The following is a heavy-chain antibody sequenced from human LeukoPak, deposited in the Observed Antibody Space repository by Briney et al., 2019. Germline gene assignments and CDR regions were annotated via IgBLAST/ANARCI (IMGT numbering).Heavy chain of an antibody. CDR2: ISSSGSTI. CDR1: GFTFSEYY. CDR3: ARDGRTTVVTRANDY. D-gene: IGHD4-23*01. J-gene: IGHJ4*02. V-gene: IGHV3-11*04. Sequence: GGSLRLSCAASGFTFSEYYMSWIRQAPGKGLEWVSYISSSGSTIYYADSVKGRFTISRDNAKNSLYLQMNSLRAEDTAVYYCARDGRTTVVTRANDYWGQGTLVTVSS.